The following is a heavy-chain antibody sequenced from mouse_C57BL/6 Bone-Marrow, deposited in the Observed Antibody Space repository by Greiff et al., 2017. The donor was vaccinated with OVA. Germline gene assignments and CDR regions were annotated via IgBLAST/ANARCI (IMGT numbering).Heavy chain of an antibody. V-gene: IGHV1-64*01. Sequence: QVQLKQPGAELVKPGASVKLSCKASGYTFTSYWMHWVKQRPGQGLEWIGMIHPNSGSTNYNEKFKSKATLTVDKSSSTAYMQLSSLTSEDSAVYYCARWPPYDYWYFDVWGTGTTVTVSS. CDR1: GYTFTSYW. CDR2: IHPNSGST. CDR3: ARWPPYDYWYFDV. D-gene: IGHD2-3*01. J-gene: IGHJ1*03.